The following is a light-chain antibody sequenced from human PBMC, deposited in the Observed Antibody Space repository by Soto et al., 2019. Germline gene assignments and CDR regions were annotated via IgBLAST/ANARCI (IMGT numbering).Light chain of an antibody. CDR3: QQYDNIPIT. CDR1: QDISNY. CDR2: GAS. Sequence: IQMTQSPSSLSASVGDRXXXXXXASQDISNYLKWYQQKPGKAPTTLVYGASNLEKGVPSRFSGSGSGTDFTFTISSLQPEDIATYYCQQYDNIPITFGQGTRLEIK. V-gene: IGKV1-33*01. J-gene: IGKJ5*01.